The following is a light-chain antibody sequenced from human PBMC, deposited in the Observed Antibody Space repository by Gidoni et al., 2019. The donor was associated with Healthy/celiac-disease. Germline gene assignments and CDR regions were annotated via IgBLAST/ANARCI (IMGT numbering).Light chain of an antibody. CDR3: QQYGSSQIT. J-gene: IGKJ5*01. CDR2: GAS. CDR1: QSVSSSY. Sequence: EIVLTQSPGTLSLSPGERATLSCRASQSVSSSYLAWYQQKPGPAPRRLIYGASSRATGIPDRFSGSGSGTDFTLTISRLEPEDFAVYYCQQYGSSQITFGQGTRLEIK. V-gene: IGKV3-20*01.